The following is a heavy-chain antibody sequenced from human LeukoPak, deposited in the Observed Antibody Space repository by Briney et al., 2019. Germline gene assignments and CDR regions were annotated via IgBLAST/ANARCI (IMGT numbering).Heavy chain of an antibody. CDR1: GGSISSSDFN. Sequence: SETLSLTCTVSGGSISSSDFNWGWIRQPPGKGLEWIGVISYSGSTYYNPSLKSRVTISVDTSKSHFSLKLSSVTAADTAVYYCARFSTRNYYYYYMDVWGKGTTVTVSS. CDR3: ARFSTRNYYYYYMDV. V-gene: IGHV4-39*01. J-gene: IGHJ6*03. CDR2: ISYSGST. D-gene: IGHD2-2*01.